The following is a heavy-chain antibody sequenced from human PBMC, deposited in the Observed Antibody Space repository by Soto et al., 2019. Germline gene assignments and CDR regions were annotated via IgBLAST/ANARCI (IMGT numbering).Heavy chain of an antibody. CDR2: IYYSGST. CDR1: GGSISSSSYY. V-gene: IGHV4-39*01. CDR3: ACHEVGAADS. J-gene: IGHJ4*02. Sequence: QLQLQESGPGLVKPSETLSLTCTVSGGSISSSSYYWGWIRQPPGKGLEWIGSIYYSGSTYYNPSPKXXVXIXXDTAENQFSLNLSSVPAAATAGYYCACHEVGAADSWGQGTLVTVSS.